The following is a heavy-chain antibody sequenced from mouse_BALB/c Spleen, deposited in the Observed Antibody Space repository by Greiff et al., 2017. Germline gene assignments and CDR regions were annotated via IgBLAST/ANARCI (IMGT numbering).Heavy chain of an antibody. V-gene: IGHV5-6-4*01. D-gene: IGHD2-3*01. CDR3: TREDGYYYAMDY. CDR2: ISSGGSYT. CDR1: GFTFSSYT. J-gene: IGHJ4*01. Sequence: DVKLVESGGGLVKPGGSLKLSCAASGFTFSSYTMSWVRQTPEKRLEWVATISSGGSYTYYPDSVKGRFTISRDNAKNTLYLQMSSLKSEDTAMYYCTREDGYYYAMDYWGQGTSVTVSS.